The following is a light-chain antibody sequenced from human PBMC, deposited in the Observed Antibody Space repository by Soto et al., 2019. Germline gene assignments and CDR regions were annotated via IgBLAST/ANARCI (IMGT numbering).Light chain of an antibody. CDR3: SSFAGSTNLRV. Sequence: QSALTQPPSASGSPGQSVTISCAGTSSDVGGYNYVSWYQQHPGKAPKLMIYEVSKRPSGVPDRFSGSKSGNTASLTVSGLQAEDEADYYCSSFAGSTNLRVFGGGTKLTVL. CDR1: SSDVGGYNY. J-gene: IGLJ2*01. CDR2: EVS. V-gene: IGLV2-8*01.